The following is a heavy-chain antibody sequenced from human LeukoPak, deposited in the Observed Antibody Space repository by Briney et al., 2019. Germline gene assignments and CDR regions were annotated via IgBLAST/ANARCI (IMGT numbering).Heavy chain of an antibody. D-gene: IGHD3-10*01. CDR1: GFTFSSYA. CDR3: AKRAMVQGVIDY. V-gene: IGHV3-23*01. Sequence: GGSLRLSCAASGFTFSSYAMSWVRQAPGRGLEWVSAISGSGGSTYYADSVKRRFTISRDNSKNTLYLQMNTLRAEDTAVYYCAKRAMVQGVIDYWGQGTLVTVSS. CDR2: ISGSGGST. J-gene: IGHJ4*02.